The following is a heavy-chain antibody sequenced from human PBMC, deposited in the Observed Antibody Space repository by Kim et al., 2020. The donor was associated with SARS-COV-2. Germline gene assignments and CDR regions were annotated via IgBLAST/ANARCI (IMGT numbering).Heavy chain of an antibody. J-gene: IGHJ4*02. V-gene: IGHV3-23*01. CDR2: ISGSDGRK. D-gene: IGHD3-22*01. CDR1: GFTLRNYA. CDR3: AKSSIMIVVGDYFDH. Sequence: GGSLRLSCAASGFTLRNYAMSWVRQAPGKGLEWVSGISGSDGRKYYADSVNGRFTVSRDSSKNTLFLQMNSLRAEDTALYYCAKSSIMIVVGDYFDHWGQGTPVTVSS.